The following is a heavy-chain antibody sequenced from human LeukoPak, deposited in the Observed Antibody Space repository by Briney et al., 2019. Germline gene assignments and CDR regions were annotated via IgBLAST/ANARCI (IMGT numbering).Heavy chain of an antibody. D-gene: IGHD6-13*01. Sequence: SETLSLTCAVYGGSFRGYYCGWIRQPPGKGLGWIGEINHSGSINYNPSRKGRVTIPVDTSKNQFSLKLSSVTAADTAVYYCARFQTRIAAAATHWFDPWGQGTLVTVSS. CDR1: GGSFRGYY. V-gene: IGHV4-34*01. CDR2: INHSGSI. J-gene: IGHJ5*02. CDR3: ARFQTRIAAAATHWFDP.